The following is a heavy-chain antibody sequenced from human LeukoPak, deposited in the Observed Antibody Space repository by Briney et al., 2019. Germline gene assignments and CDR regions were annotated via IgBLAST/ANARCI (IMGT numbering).Heavy chain of an antibody. D-gene: IGHD5-18*01. Sequence: ASVKVSCKASGYTFTSYYMHWVRQAPGQGLEWMGIINPSGGSTSYAQKFQGRVTMTRDMSTSTVYMELSSLRSEDTAVYYCARDPGDARDSWILYNPYYFDYWGQGTLVTVSS. J-gene: IGHJ4*02. V-gene: IGHV1-46*01. CDR3: ARDPGDARDSWILYNPYYFDY. CDR1: GYTFTSYY. CDR2: INPSGGST.